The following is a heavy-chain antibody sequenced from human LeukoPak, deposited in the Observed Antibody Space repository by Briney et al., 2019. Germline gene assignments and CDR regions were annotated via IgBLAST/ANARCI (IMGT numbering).Heavy chain of an antibody. J-gene: IGHJ4*02. Sequence: GGSLRLSCAASGFTFSSYAMSWVRQAPGKGLEWVSVIDTGGATYYSDSVKGRFTISRDNSKNTLHLQMNSLRAEDTAVYYCARAALTTVYLDYWGQGTLVTVSS. V-gene: IGHV3-23*01. CDR1: GFTFSSYA. CDR3: ARAALTTVYLDY. D-gene: IGHD4-17*01. CDR2: IDTGGAT.